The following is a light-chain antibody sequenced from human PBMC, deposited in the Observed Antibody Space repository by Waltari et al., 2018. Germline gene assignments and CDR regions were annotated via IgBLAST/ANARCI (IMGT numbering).Light chain of an antibody. V-gene: IGLV2-14*01. J-gene: IGLJ2*01. Sequence: QSALTQPASVSGSPGQSITISCPGTSSEVGGYNYVSWYQQHPGKAPKLMIYEVSNRPSGVSNRFSGSKSGNTASLTISGLQAEDEADYYCSSYTSSSSLVVFGGGTKLTVL. CDR2: EVS. CDR1: SSEVGGYNY. CDR3: SSYTSSSSLVV.